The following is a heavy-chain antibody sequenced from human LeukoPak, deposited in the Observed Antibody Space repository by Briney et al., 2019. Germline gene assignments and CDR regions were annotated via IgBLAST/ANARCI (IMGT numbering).Heavy chain of an antibody. Sequence: GRSLRLSCAASGFTFTNYGMHWVRQAPGKGLEWVAVISYDESDKYYADSVKGRFTISRDNSKNTLYLQMNSLRPEDTAVYYCAKGVVAATNAAYYGMDVWGQGTTVTVSS. CDR2: ISYDESDK. CDR3: AKGVVAATNAAYYGMDV. CDR1: GFTFTNYG. J-gene: IGHJ6*02. V-gene: IGHV3-30*18. D-gene: IGHD2-15*01.